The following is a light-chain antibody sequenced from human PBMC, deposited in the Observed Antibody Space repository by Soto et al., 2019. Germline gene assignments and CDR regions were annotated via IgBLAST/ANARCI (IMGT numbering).Light chain of an antibody. Sequence: EIVLTQSPATLSLSPGERATLSCRASQSVSSYLAWYQQRPGQAPRLLIYDASNRATGIPARFSGSGSGRDFTLTISSLEPEDFAVYYCQQRSNWPGTFGPGTKVDIK. J-gene: IGKJ3*01. CDR3: QQRSNWPGT. CDR1: QSVSSY. CDR2: DAS. V-gene: IGKV3-11*02.